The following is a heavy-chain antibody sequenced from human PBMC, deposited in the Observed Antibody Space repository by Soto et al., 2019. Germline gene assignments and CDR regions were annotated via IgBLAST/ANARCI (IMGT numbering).Heavy chain of an antibody. J-gene: IGHJ4*02. Sequence: ASVKVSCKASGYTFTSYYMHWVRQAPGQGLEWMGIINPSGGSTSYAQKFQGRVTMTRDTSMSTVYIELSSLRSEDTAVYYCARDPNYDFWSGYSDYWGQGTLVTVSS. CDR2: INPSGGST. CDR1: GYTFTSYY. D-gene: IGHD3-3*01. V-gene: IGHV1-46*03. CDR3: ARDPNYDFWSGYSDY.